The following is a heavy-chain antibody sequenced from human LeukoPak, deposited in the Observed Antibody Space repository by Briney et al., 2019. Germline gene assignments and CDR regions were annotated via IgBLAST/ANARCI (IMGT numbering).Heavy chain of an antibody. CDR1: GFTFSSYA. J-gene: IGHJ4*02. V-gene: IGHV3-23*01. CDR2: ISGSGGGT. CDR3: AKDRDLDY. Sequence: GGSLRLSCAASGFTFSSYAMSGVRQAPGKGLEWVSTISGSGGGTYYADSVKGRSTISRDNSKNTLYLQMNSLRVEDTAVYYCAKDRDLDYWGQGTLVTVSS.